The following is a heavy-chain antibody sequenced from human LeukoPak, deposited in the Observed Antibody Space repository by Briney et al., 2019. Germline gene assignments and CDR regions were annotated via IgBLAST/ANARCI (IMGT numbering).Heavy chain of an antibody. CDR2: IYPGDSDT. V-gene: IGHV5-51*01. J-gene: IGHJ4*02. Sequence: GESLKISGEASGYSFSNYWIGWVRQMPGKGLEWMRIIYPGDSDTRYSPSFQGQVTISADKSITTRYLQWSSLKASDTAMYYCARAPTSVSNPYYFDYWGQGALVTVSS. CDR3: ARAPTSVSNPYYFDY. CDR1: GYSFSNYW. D-gene: IGHD4-11*01.